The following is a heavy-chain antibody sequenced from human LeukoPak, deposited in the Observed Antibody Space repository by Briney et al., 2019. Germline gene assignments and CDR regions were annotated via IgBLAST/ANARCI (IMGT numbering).Heavy chain of an antibody. J-gene: IGHJ3*02. CDR2: IIPIFGIA. CDR3: ARGGGSYSDGAFDI. Sequence: GSSVKVSCKASGGTFSSYAISWVRQAPGQGLEWMGRIIPIFGIANYAQKFQGRVTITADKSTSTAYMELSSLRSEDTAVYYCARGGGSYSDGAFDIWGQGTMVTVSS. V-gene: IGHV1-69*04. D-gene: IGHD1-26*01. CDR1: GGTFSSYA.